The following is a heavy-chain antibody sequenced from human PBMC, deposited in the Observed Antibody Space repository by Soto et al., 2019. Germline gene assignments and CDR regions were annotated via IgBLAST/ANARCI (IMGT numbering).Heavy chain of an antibody. D-gene: IGHD3-22*01. J-gene: IGHJ5*02. V-gene: IGHV3-23*01. Sequence: GGSLRLSCAASGFTFSSYAMSWVRQAPGKGLEWVSVISGSGGSTYYADSVKGRFTISRDNSKNTLYLQMNSLRAEDTAVYYCAKDLSTYYYDKDPIWFDPWGQGTLVTVSS. CDR2: ISGSGGST. CDR3: AKDLSTYYYDKDPIWFDP. CDR1: GFTFSSYA.